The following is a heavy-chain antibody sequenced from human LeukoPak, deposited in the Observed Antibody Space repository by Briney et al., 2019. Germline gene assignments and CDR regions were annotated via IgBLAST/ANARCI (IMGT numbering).Heavy chain of an antibody. D-gene: IGHD3-22*01. CDR2: MCGTAGCT. CDR1: GFTFYMYA. J-gene: IGHJ5*02. V-gene: IGHV3-23*01. CDR3: AKDXPNFHESSGHYYRRXGDX. Sequence: GGSLTLSCQASGFTFYMYAMSWVRQAPGKGLEWVASMCGTAGCTFYPDSMKGRFTISRDNSKNILYLQMNSLRAEDTAMYYCAKDXPNFHESSGHYYRRXGDXWGQGXLVTV.